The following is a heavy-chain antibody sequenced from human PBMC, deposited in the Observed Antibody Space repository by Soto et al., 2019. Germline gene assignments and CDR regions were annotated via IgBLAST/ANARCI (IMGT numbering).Heavy chain of an antibody. D-gene: IGHD6-19*01. CDR2: IIPIIGTV. CDR3: AKGAVAGTPTSYYYCGMDV. V-gene: IGHV1-69*12. CDR1: GGTFRTYA. Sequence: QVQLLQSGAEVKKPGSSVRVSCEASGGTFRTYAISWVRQAPGQGLEWMGEIIPIIGTVNYAQKFQGRVTITADESTTTVYMDLRSLRSEDTAVYYCAKGAVAGTPTSYYYCGMDVWGQGTTVTVSS. J-gene: IGHJ6*02.